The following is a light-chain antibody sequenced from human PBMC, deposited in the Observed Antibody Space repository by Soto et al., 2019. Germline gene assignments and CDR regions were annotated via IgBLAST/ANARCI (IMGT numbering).Light chain of an antibody. Sequence: EIVMTQSPATLSVSPGERATPSCRASQSVSSNLAWYQQKPGQAPRLLISGASTRATGIPARFSGSGSGTEFTLTISSLQSEDFAVYYCQQYNNWPPCTFGQGTKVEIK. CDR3: QQYNNWPPCT. CDR2: GAS. V-gene: IGKV3-15*01. CDR1: QSVSSN. J-gene: IGKJ1*01.